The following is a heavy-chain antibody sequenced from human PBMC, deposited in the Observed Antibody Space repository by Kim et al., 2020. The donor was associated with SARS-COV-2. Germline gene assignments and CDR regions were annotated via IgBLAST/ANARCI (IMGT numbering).Heavy chain of an antibody. CDR3: ARVSSVAGTVDY. J-gene: IGHJ4*02. CDR2: IYHSGST. D-gene: IGHD6-19*01. Sequence: SETLSLTCTVSGYSISSGYYWGWIRQPPGKGLEWIGSIYHSGSTYYNPSLKSRVTISVDTSKNQFSQKLSSVTAADTAVYYCARVSSVAGTVDYWGQGT. V-gene: IGHV4-38-2*02. CDR1: GYSISSGYY.